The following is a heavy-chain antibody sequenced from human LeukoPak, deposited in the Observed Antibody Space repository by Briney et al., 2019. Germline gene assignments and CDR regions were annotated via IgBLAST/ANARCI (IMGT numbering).Heavy chain of an antibody. CDR1: GFTFSSSW. D-gene: IGHD3-22*01. CDR2: IDSDGSDT. CDR3: AKEAHYYYDSSGYYS. J-gene: IGHJ4*02. Sequence: GGSLRLSCAASGFTFSSSWMYWVRQAPGKGLVWVSRIDSDGSDTTYADSVKGRFTISRDNAKNTLYLQMNSLRAEDTAVYYCAKEAHYYYDSSGYYSWGQGTLVTVSS. V-gene: IGHV3-74*01.